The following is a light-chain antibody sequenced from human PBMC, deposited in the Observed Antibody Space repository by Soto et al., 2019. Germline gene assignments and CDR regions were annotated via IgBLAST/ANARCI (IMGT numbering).Light chain of an antibody. CDR1: SSDVCCYYF. Sequence: SALAQPRSVSRSPGQSVTISCTGNSSDVCCYYFVSWYQQHPGKAPKLMIYDFNKRPSGVPGRFSGSKSGNTASLTISGLHAEDEADYYCCSYAGTYTHYVFGTGTKVTVL. CDR3: CSYAGTYTHYV. CDR2: DFN. J-gene: IGLJ1*01. V-gene: IGLV2-11*01.